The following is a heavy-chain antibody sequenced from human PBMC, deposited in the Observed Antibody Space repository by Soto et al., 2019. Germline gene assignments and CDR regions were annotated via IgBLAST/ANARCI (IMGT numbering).Heavy chain of an antibody. D-gene: IGHD1-26*01. J-gene: IGHJ5*02. CDR2: IYYSGST. Sequence: QVQLQESGPGLVKPSETLSLTCTVSGDSINAYDWNWVRQPPGEGLEWIRYIYYSGSTSYNPSLKSRVTISLDTSKNQFSLKLSSVTAADRAVYYCARGGGSYYKYWFDPWAQGTLVIVSS. CDR1: GDSINAYD. V-gene: IGHV4-59*01. CDR3: ARGGGSYYKYWFDP.